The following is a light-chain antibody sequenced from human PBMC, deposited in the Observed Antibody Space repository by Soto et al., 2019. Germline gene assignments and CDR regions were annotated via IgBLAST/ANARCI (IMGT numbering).Light chain of an antibody. J-gene: IGLJ2*01. CDR3: QTWDTGMV. CDR1: SGHSRYA. CDR2: LNSDGSH. V-gene: IGLV4-69*01. Sequence: QPVLTQSPSASASLGASVKLTCTLSSGHSRYAIAWHQQQPEKGPRYLMKLNSDGSHSKGDGIPDRFSGSSSGAERYLTISSLQSEDEADYYCQTWDTGMVFGGGTKLTVL.